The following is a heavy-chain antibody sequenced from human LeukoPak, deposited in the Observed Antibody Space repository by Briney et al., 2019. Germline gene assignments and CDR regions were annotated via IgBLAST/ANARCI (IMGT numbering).Heavy chain of an antibody. Sequence: ASVKVSCKASGYTFTSYYTHWVRQAPGQGLEWMGIINPSGGSTSYAQKFQGRVTMTRDMSTSTVYMELSSLRSEDTAVYYCARGWVAAWFDYWGQGTLVTVSS. V-gene: IGHV1-46*01. CDR2: INPSGGST. J-gene: IGHJ4*02. D-gene: IGHD6-25*01. CDR3: ARGWVAAWFDY. CDR1: GYTFTSYY.